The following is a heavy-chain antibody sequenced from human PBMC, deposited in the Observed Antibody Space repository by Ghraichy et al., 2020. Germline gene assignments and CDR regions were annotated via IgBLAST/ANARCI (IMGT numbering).Heavy chain of an antibody. CDR2: IYTSGST. Sequence: ETLSLTCTVSGGSISSYYWSWIRQPAGKGLEWIGRIYTSGSTNYNPSLKSRVTMSVDTSKNQFSLKLSSVTAADTAVYYCARDRLIVGATTILYYGMDVWGQGTTVTVSS. CDR3: ARDRLIVGATTILYYGMDV. V-gene: IGHV4-4*07. CDR1: GGSISSYY. D-gene: IGHD1-26*01. J-gene: IGHJ6*02.